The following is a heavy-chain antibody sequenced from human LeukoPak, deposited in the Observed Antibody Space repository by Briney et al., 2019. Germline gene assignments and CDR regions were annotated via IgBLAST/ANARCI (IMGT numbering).Heavy chain of an antibody. Sequence: GGSLRLSCAASDSRFRSHDMSWVRQTLEKGLEWFSSISGDGATFYADSVKGRFTISRDKSENILYLQMNSRRADDTAIYSCAKGPNFGSWRAVDYWGQGSLVTVSS. V-gene: IGHV3-23*01. CDR1: DSRFRSHD. CDR3: AKGPNFGSWRAVDY. CDR2: ISGDGAT. J-gene: IGHJ4*02. D-gene: IGHD3-10*01.